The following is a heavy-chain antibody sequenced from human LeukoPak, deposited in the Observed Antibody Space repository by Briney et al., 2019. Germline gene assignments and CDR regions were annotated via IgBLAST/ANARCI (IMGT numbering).Heavy chain of an antibody. CDR3: ARVANYDYVWGSYRRDAFDI. CDR1: GFTFSDYY. J-gene: IGHJ3*02. V-gene: IGHV3-11*01. CDR2: ISSSGSTI. D-gene: IGHD3-16*02. Sequence: GGSLRLSCAASGFTFSDYYMSWIRQAPGKGLEWVSYISSSGSTIYYADSVKGRFTISRDNAKNSLYLQMNSLRAEDTAVYYCARVANYDYVWGSYRRDAFDIWGQGTMVTVSS.